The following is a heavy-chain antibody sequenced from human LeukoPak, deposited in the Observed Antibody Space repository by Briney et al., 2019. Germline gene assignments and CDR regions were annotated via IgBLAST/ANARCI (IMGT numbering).Heavy chain of an antibody. J-gene: IGHJ3*02. V-gene: IGHV3-23*01. Sequence: PGGSLRLSCATSRFNFINFGLSWVRQAPGTGLEWVSSISGNGIDTQYAASVRGRFTISRDNSRNTLYLLMNSLIPEDTAIYYCAKDPNGDYIGTFEIWGHGTRVTVSS. CDR2: ISGNGIDT. CDR3: AKDPNGDYIGTFEI. CDR1: RFNFINFG. D-gene: IGHD4-17*01.